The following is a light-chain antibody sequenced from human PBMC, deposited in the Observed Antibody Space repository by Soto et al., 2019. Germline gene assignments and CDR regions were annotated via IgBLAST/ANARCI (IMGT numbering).Light chain of an antibody. CDR1: GSNIGSKT. J-gene: IGLJ1*01. CDR2: NSY. Sequence: QSVLPQPPSASGTPGQRVTISCSGSGSNIGSKTANWYQQLPGTVPKLLIYNSYQRPSGVPDRFSASKSGTSASLAISGLQSEDEADYYCSSWDASLNGYVFGTGTKVTVL. CDR3: SSWDASLNGYV. V-gene: IGLV1-44*01.